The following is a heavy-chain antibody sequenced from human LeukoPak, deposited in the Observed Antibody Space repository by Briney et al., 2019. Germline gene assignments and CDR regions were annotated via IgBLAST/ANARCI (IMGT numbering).Heavy chain of an antibody. CDR3: ARTPLTGDRNWFDP. Sequence: PGGSLRLSCAASGLTFSSYSMNWVRQAPGKGLEWVSSISSSSSYIYYADSVKGRFTISRDNAKNSLYLQMNSLRAEDTAVYYCARTPLTGDRNWFDPWGQGTLVTVSS. J-gene: IGHJ5*02. CDR2: ISSSSSYI. CDR1: GLTFSSYS. V-gene: IGHV3-21*01. D-gene: IGHD7-27*01.